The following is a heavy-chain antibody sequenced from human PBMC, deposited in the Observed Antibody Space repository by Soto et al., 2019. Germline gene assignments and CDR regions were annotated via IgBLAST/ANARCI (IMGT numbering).Heavy chain of an antibody. Sequence: ASVKVSCKASGYTFTSYGISWVRQAPGQGLEWMGGIIPIFGTANYAQKFQGRVTITADESTSTAYMELSSLRSEDTAVYYCARETYVWGSYVQDYWGQGTLVTVSS. J-gene: IGHJ4*02. D-gene: IGHD3-16*01. V-gene: IGHV1-69*13. CDR1: GYTFTSYG. CDR2: IIPIFGTA. CDR3: ARETYVWGSYVQDY.